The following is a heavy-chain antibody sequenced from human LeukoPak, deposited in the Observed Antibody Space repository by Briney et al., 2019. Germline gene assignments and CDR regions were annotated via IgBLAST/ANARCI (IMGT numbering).Heavy chain of an antibody. CDR2: IDISGTYI. CDR3: TGDLSATARAYDY. CDR1: GFILSDYN. D-gene: IGHD1-26*01. J-gene: IGHJ4*02. Sequence: GGSLRLSCAASGFILSDYNMNWVRQAPGKGLEWVSFIDISGTYITYADSVKGRFTVSRDNAKNSLYLQMNSLRAEDTAVYYCTGDLSATARAYDYWGQGTLVTVSS. V-gene: IGHV3-21*01.